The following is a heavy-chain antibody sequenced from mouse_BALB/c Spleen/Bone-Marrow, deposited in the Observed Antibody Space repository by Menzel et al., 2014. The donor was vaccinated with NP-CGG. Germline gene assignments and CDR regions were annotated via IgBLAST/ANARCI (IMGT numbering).Heavy chain of an antibody. CDR3: ASYAYGYYFDY. CDR1: GFNIKDTY. Sequence: EVQGVESGAELVKPGASVKLSCTASGFNIKDTYMHWVKQRPEQGLEWIGRIDPANVNTKYDPKFQGKATITADTSSNTAYLQLSSLTSEDTAVYYCASYAYGYYFDYWGQGTTLTVSS. CDR2: IDPANVNT. D-gene: IGHD1-1*02. V-gene: IGHV14-3*02. J-gene: IGHJ2*01.